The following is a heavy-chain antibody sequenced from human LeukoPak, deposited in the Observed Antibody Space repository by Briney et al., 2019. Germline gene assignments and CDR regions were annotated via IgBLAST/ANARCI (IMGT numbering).Heavy chain of an antibody. D-gene: IGHD1-14*01. Sequence: QAGGSLRLFCAASGFTFSNYWMDWVRQAPGKGLVWVSRIRSDGSSAKHADSVKGRFTISRDNAKNTLYLQMNSLRAEDTAVYYCARSATTDRPGGVDYWGQGTLVTVSS. J-gene: IGHJ4*02. CDR3: ARSATTDRPGGVDY. CDR1: GFTFSNYW. V-gene: IGHV3-74*03. CDR2: IRSDGSSA.